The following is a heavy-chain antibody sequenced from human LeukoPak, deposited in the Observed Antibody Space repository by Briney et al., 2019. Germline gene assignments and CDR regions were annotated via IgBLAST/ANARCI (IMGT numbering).Heavy chain of an antibody. V-gene: IGHV3-48*03. Sequence: GGSLRLSCEDSGFTFRSYEMNWVWQAPGKGLEWIAYLSSSGSAFSYADSVKGRFTIARDNAKNSVYLEMNSLRADDTAVYYCARSARLMKGVVEVTALDDWGQGTLVTVSS. D-gene: IGHD3-3*01. CDR2: LSSSGSAF. CDR3: ARSARLMKGVVEVTALDD. J-gene: IGHJ4*02. CDR1: GFTFRSYE.